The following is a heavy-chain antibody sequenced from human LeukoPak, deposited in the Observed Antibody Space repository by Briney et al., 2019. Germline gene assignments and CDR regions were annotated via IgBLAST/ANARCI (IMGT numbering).Heavy chain of an antibody. CDR1: GFTFSSYA. J-gene: IGHJ4*02. D-gene: IGHD2-2*01. CDR2: ISGSGGST. Sequence: GGSLRLSCAAPGFTFSSYAMSWVRQAPGKGLEWVSAISGSGGSTYYADSVKGRFTISRDNSKNALYLQMNSLRAEDTAVYYCAKAKVVPAAIADYWGQGTLVTVSS. V-gene: IGHV3-23*01. CDR3: AKAKVVPAAIADY.